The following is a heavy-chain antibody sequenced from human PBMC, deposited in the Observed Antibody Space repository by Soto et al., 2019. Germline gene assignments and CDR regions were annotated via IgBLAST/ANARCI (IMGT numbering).Heavy chain of an antibody. D-gene: IGHD6-6*01. CDR3: ARDSSITPRTLEY. J-gene: IGHJ4*02. V-gene: IGHV3-11*06. CDR2: ISSTGSYA. CDR1: VFTFRDYY. Sequence: GGSLRLSCAASVFTFRDYYMSLIRQAPGKGPECVSYISSTGSYAKYEDSVKGRFTISRDNAKNSLYLQMNSLRAEDTAVYYRARDSSITPRTLEYWGQGTSVTVSS.